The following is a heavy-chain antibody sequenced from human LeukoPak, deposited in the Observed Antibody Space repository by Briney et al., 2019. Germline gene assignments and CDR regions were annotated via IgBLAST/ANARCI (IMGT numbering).Heavy chain of an antibody. CDR2: IYSGGST. D-gene: IGHD1-26*01. Sequence: PGGSLRLSCAASGFTVSSNYMSWVRQAPGKGLEWVAVIYSGGSTYYADSVKGRFTISRDNSKNTVYLQMNSLRAEDTAVYYCAREAEVVGATYFDYWGQGTLVTVSS. CDR3: AREAEVVGATYFDY. CDR1: GFTVSSNY. V-gene: IGHV3-66*01. J-gene: IGHJ4*02.